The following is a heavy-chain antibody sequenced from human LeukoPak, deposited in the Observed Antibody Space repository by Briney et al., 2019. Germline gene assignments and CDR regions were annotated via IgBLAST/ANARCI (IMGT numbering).Heavy chain of an antibody. CDR1: GYTFTSYY. CDR3: ARVAPMYDYGDYVPFDY. V-gene: IGHV1-46*01. J-gene: IGHJ4*02. Sequence: ASVKVSCKASGYTFTSYYMHWVRQAPGQGLEWMGIINPSGGSTSYAQKFQGRVTMTRDTSTSTVYMELSSLRSEDTAVYYCARVAPMYDYGDYVPFDYWGQGTLVTVSS. D-gene: IGHD4-17*01. CDR2: INPSGGST.